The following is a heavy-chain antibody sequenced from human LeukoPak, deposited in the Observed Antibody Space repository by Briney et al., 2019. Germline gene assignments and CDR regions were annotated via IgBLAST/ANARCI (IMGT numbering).Heavy chain of an antibody. Sequence: PSETLPLTCTVSGYSISSGYYWGWIRQPPGKGLEWIGSIYYSGSTYYNPSLKSRVTISVDTSKNQFSLKLSSVTAADTAVYYCASDYDSSGIYWGQGTLVTVSS. CDR3: ASDYDSSGIY. CDR2: IYYSGST. CDR1: GYSISSGYY. V-gene: IGHV4-38-2*02. D-gene: IGHD3-22*01. J-gene: IGHJ4*02.